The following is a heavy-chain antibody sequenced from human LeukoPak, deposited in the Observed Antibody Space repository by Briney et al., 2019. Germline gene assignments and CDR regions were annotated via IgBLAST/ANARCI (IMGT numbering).Heavy chain of an antibody. Sequence: ASVKVSCKASGYTFTGYYMHRVRQAPGQGLEWMGWINPNSGGTNYAQKFQGRVTMTRDTSISTAYMELSRLRSDDTAVYYCARGGDIVVVPAAIRPRTMVTGYWGQGTLVTVSS. CDR1: GYTFTGYY. V-gene: IGHV1-2*02. D-gene: IGHD2-2*01. J-gene: IGHJ4*02. CDR3: ARGGDIVVVPAAIRPRTMVTGY. CDR2: INPNSGGT.